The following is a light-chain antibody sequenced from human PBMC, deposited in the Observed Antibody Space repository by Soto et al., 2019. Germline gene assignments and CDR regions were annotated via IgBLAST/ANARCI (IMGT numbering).Light chain of an antibody. J-gene: IGLJ1*01. CDR1: TSDIGRYNY. CDR2: DVN. CDR3: TSYAGSHKYV. Sequence: QSALTQPASVSGSPGQSITISCTGSTSDIGRYNYVSWHQQHPGKAPQLMIYDVNKRPSGVPDRFSGSKSGNTASLTVSGLQAEDEADYYCTSYAGSHKYVYGTGTKLTVL. V-gene: IGLV2-8*01.